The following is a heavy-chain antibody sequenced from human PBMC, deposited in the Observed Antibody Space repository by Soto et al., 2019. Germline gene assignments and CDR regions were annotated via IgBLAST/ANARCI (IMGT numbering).Heavy chain of an antibody. Sequence: GGSLRLSCAASGFTFSSYGMHWVRKAPGKGLEWVAVISYDGSNKYYADSVKGRFTISRDNSKNTLYLQMNSLRAEDTAVYYCAKDKWLEENSELWFDYWGQGALVTVSS. CDR3: AKDKWLEENSELWFDY. D-gene: IGHD6-19*01. CDR1: GFTFSSYG. V-gene: IGHV3-30*18. CDR2: ISYDGSNK. J-gene: IGHJ4*02.